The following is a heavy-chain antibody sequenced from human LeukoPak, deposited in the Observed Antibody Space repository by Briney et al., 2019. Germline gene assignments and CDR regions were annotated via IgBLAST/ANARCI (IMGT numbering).Heavy chain of an antibody. D-gene: IGHD4-23*01. CDR1: GYTLTELS. CDR2: INPSGGST. CDR3: ARGDGYGGNSAIEFDY. V-gene: IGHV1-46*01. Sequence: ASVKVSCKVSGYTLTELSMHWVRQAPGQGLEWMGIINPSGGSTSYAQKFQGRVTMTRDTSTSTVYMELSSLRSEDTAVYYCARGDGYGGNSAIEFDYWGQGTLVTVSS. J-gene: IGHJ4*02.